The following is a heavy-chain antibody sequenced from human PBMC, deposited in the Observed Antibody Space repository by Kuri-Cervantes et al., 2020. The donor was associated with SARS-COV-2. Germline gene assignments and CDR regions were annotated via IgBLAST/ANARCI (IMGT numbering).Heavy chain of an antibody. CDR3: ARGFITVFGVITKGTDY. D-gene: IGHD3-3*01. Sequence: GESLKISCAASGFTFSRYNMNWVRQAPGKGLEWVSSISSSGTYIYYADSVKGRFTTSRDNAKNSLFLRMDSLRVEDTAVYYCARGFITVFGVITKGTDYWGQGTLVTVSS. CDR1: GFTFSRYN. CDR2: ISSSGTYI. J-gene: IGHJ4*02. V-gene: IGHV3-21*01.